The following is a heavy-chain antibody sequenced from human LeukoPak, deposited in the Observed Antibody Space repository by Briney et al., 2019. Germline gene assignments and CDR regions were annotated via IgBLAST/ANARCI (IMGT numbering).Heavy chain of an antibody. CDR1: GSTFSSYE. Sequence: PGGSLRLSCAASGSTFSSYEMNWVRQAPGKGLEWVSYISSSGSTIYYADSVKGRFTISRDNTKNSLYLQMNSLRAEDTAVYYCAKDGGSDPDSFDIWGQGTMVTVSS. D-gene: IGHD2-15*01. V-gene: IGHV3-48*03. J-gene: IGHJ3*02. CDR2: ISSSGSTI. CDR3: AKDGGSDPDSFDI.